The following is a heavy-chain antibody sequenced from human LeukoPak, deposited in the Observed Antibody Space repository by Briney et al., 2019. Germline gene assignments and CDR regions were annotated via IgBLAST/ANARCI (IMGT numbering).Heavy chain of an antibody. CDR1: GFTFSSYG. V-gene: IGHV3-30*02. J-gene: IGHJ3*02. CDR2: IRYDGSNK. CDR3: ARDQYYYDSSGYSGDAFDI. Sequence: GGSLRLSCAASGFTFSSYGMHWVRQAPGKGLEWVAFIRYDGSNKYYADSVKGRFTISRDNSKNTLYLQMNSLRAEDTAVYYCARDQYYYDSSGYSGDAFDIWGQGTMVTVSS. D-gene: IGHD3-22*01.